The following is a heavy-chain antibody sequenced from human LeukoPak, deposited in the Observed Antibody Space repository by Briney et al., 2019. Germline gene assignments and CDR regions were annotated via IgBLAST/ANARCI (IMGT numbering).Heavy chain of an antibody. CDR3: ARLTTVVTKVAFDY. CDR2: IYYSGST. J-gene: IGHJ4*02. Sequence: SETLSLTCTVSGGSICSYYWSWIRQPPGKGLEWIGYIYYSGSTNYNPSLKSRVTISVDTSKNQFSLKLSSETAADTAVYYCARLTTVVTKVAFDYWGQGTLVTVSS. V-gene: IGHV4-59*12. D-gene: IGHD4-23*01. CDR1: GGSICSYY.